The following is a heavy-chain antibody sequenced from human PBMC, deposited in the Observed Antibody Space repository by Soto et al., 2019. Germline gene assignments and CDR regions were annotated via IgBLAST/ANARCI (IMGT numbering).Heavy chain of an antibody. Sequence: SETLSLTCTVSGGSVSSGSYYWSWIRQPPGKGQEWIGYIYYSGSTNYNPTLKSRVTISLDTSKNQFSLKLSSVTAADKAVYYGARGVGATDYWGQGTLVTVSS. V-gene: IGHV4-61*01. CDR1: GGSVSSGSYY. D-gene: IGHD1-26*01. CDR3: ARGVGATDY. CDR2: IYYSGST. J-gene: IGHJ4*02.